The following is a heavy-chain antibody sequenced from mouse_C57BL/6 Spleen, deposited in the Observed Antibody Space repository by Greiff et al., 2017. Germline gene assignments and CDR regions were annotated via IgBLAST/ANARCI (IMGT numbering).Heavy chain of an antibody. CDR2: IWTGGGT. D-gene: IGHD2-3*01. J-gene: IGHJ1*03. Sequence: VKLVESGPGLVAPSQSLSITCTVSGFSLTSYAISWVRQPPGKGLEWLGVIWTGGGTNFNSALKSRLSISKDNSKSQVFLQMNSLQTDDTARYYCARNGYDGYFYWYFDVWGTGTTVTVSS. V-gene: IGHV2-9-1*01. CDR3: ARNGYDGYFYWYFDV. CDR1: GFSLTSYA.